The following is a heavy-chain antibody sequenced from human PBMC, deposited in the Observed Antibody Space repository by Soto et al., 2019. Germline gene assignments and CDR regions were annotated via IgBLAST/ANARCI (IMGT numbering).Heavy chain of an antibody. D-gene: IGHD3-3*01. V-gene: IGHV3-15*07. CDR1: GLTFVYAW. CDR3: THVSPVAHPFSAF. J-gene: IGHJ4*02. CDR2: IKSQAGGGAI. Sequence: EVQLVESGVGLVKPGGSLRISCTASGLTFVYAWMDWVRQAPGKRLEWVGRIKSQAGGGAIEYAAPVKGRFTSSRDASKNTVYLPMDRLKTEDTAVYYCTHVSPVAHPFSAFWGQGTLVTVSS.